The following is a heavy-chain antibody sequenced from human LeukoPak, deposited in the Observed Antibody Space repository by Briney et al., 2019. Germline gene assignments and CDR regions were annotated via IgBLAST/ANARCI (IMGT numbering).Heavy chain of an antibody. D-gene: IGHD3-10*01. CDR2: IYHSGNT. Sequence: SETLSLTCTVSGVSISSGDYYWHWIRQSPGKGLEWIGSIYHSGNTHYNPSLKSRLTIAVDTSKNQFSLRLISVTAADTAVYYCAKYYGSGTLSYGMDVWGRGTTVNVSS. J-gene: IGHJ6*04. V-gene: IGHV4-30-4*01. CDR3: AKYYGSGTLSYGMDV. CDR1: GVSISSGDYY.